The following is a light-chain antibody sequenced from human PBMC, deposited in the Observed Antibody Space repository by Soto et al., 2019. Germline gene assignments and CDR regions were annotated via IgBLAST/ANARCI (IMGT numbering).Light chain of an antibody. V-gene: IGKV1-9*01. CDR1: QGISSY. CDR3: QQLNSYPH. J-gene: IGKJ3*01. CDR2: AAS. Sequence: IQLTQSPSSLSASVGDRVTITCRASQGISSYLAWYQQKPGKAPKLLIYAASTLQSGVPSRFSGSGSGTDFTLTISILQPEDFATYYCQQLNSYPHFGPGTKVDIK.